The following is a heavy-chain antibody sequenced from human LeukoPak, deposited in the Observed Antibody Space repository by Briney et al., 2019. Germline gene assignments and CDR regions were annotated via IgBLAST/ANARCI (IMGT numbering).Heavy chain of an antibody. D-gene: IGHD3-22*01. Sequence: GRSLRLSCAAAGFTLDDYAMRWVRQAPGKGREGVSGISWNSGSIGYADSVKGRFTISRDNAKNSLYLQMNSLRAEDTALYYCAKGGRVYDSSGYYTSIDYWAREPWSPSP. J-gene: IGHJ4*02. V-gene: IGHV3-9*01. CDR3: AKGGRVYDSSGYYTSIDY. CDR1: GFTLDDYA. CDR2: ISWNSGSI.